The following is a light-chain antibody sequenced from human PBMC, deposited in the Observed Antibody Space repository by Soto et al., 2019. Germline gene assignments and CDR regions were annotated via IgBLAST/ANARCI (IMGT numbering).Light chain of an antibody. CDR2: AAS. J-gene: IGKJ5*01. CDR3: QQVKDYPIT. Sequence: DLHLTQSPAFLSASVGDRVTITCRASEGINKYLSWYQQKPGKAPRLLMHAASSLEPAVPSTFSGSVSGTEFTLTISSMQAEDFANSFCQQVKDYPITFGQGTRLEIK. CDR1: EGINKY. V-gene: IGKV1-9*01.